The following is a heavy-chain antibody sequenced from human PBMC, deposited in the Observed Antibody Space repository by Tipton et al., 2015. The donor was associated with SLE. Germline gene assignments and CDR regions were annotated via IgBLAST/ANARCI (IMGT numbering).Heavy chain of an antibody. Sequence: TLSLTCAVYGGSFSEHHWSWIRQPPGKGLEWVGEINHSGSANYNPSLKSRVTISVDTSKNQVSLKLSSVTAADTAVYYCARRKLGATTYNAFDIWGQGTMVTVSS. CDR1: GGSFSEHH. J-gene: IGHJ3*02. D-gene: IGHD1-26*01. CDR3: ARRKLGATTYNAFDI. V-gene: IGHV4-34*01. CDR2: INHSGSA.